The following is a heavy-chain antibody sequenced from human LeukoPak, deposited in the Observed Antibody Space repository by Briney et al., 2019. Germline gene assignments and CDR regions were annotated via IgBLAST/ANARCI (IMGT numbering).Heavy chain of an antibody. Sequence: PGGSLRLSCAASGFTFSSYSMNWVRQAPGKGLEWVASIKQDGSEKYYVDSVKGRFTISRDNAKDSLYLQMNSLRAEDTALYYCARVRLQLRYAFDIWGQGTRVTVSS. CDR3: ARVRLQLRYAFDI. V-gene: IGHV3-7*01. J-gene: IGHJ3*02. CDR1: GFTFSSYS. D-gene: IGHD2-2*01. CDR2: IKQDGSEK.